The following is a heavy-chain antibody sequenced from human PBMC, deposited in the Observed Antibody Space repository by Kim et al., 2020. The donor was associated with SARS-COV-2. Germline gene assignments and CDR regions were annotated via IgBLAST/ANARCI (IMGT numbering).Heavy chain of an antibody. Sequence: GGSLRLSCGASGFTFSTYDMSWVRRAPGKGLEWVSAITPNGRNTYYADSVKGRFTISRDNSKNMLYLQMNSLRAEDTARYYCATLIWGNTSPGHWGQGTLVIVSS. CDR3: ATLIWGNTSPGH. J-gene: IGHJ1*01. D-gene: IGHD2-2*01. CDR1: GFTFSTYD. V-gene: IGHV3-23*01. CDR2: ITPNGRNT.